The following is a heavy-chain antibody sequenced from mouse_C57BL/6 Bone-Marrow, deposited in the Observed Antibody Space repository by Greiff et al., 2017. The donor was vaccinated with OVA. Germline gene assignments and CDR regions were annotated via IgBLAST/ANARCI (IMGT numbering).Heavy chain of an antibody. CDR1: GYTFTSYW. V-gene: IGHV1-55*01. CDR2: IYPGSGST. J-gene: IGHJ3*01. Sequence: VQLQQPGAELVKPGASVKMSCKASGYTFTSYWITWVKQRPGQGLEWIGDIYPGSGSTNYNEKFKSKATLTVDTSSSTAYMQLSSLTSEDSAVYYCARWNYYDYAWFAYWGQGTLVTVSA. D-gene: IGHD2-4*01. CDR3: ARWNYYDYAWFAY.